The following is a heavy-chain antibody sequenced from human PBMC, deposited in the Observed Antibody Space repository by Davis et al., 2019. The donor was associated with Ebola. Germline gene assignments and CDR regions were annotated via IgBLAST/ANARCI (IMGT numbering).Heavy chain of an antibody. Sequence: GESLKISCAASGFTFSSYAMSWVRQAPGKGLEWVAVIWYDGSNKYYADSVKGRFTISRDNSKNTLYLQMNSLRAEDTAVYYCARAGGDSSGTTIYYYYGMDVWGQGTTVTVSS. CDR1: GFTFSSYA. J-gene: IGHJ6*02. D-gene: IGHD3-22*01. V-gene: IGHV3-33*08. CDR2: IWYDGSNK. CDR3: ARAGGDSSGTTIYYYYGMDV.